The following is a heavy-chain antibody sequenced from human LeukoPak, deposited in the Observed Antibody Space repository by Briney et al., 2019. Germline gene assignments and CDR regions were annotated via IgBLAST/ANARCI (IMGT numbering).Heavy chain of an antibody. D-gene: IGHD5-18*01. CDR3: ARGPGGYSYGYYFDY. CDR2: IYYSGST. J-gene: IGHJ4*02. CDR1: GGXISSYY. V-gene: IGHV4-59*01. Sequence: SETLSLTCTVSGGXISSYYWSWIRQPPGKGLEWIGYIYYSGSTNYNPSLKSRVTISVDTSKNQFSLKLSSVTAADTAVYYCARGPGGYSYGYYFDYWGQGTLVTVSS.